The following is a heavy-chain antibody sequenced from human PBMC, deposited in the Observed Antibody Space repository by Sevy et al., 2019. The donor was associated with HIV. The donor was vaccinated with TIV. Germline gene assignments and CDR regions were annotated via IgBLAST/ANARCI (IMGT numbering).Heavy chain of an antibody. D-gene: IGHD3-22*01. CDR2: IYYSGST. CDR3: ARDVADYYDSSGYPQRPDAFDI. CDR1: GGSISSGGHY. J-gene: IGHJ3*02. Sequence: SETLSLTCTVSGGSISSGGHYWSWIRQHPGKGLEWIGYIYYSGSTYYNPSLKSRVTISVDTSKNQFSLKLSSVTAADTAVYYCARDVADYYDSSGYPQRPDAFDIWGQGTMVTVSS. V-gene: IGHV4-31*03.